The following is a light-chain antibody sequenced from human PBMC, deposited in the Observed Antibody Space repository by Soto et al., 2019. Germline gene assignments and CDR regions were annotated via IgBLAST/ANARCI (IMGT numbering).Light chain of an antibody. CDR2: AAS. CDR3: QQFGSSPGFT. CDR1: QSINNRY. Sequence: EIVLTQSPGTLSLSPGERATLSCSASQSINNRYLAWYQQKPGQAPRLLIYAASSRATGIPDRFSGSGSGTEFTLTISRLEPEEFAVYYCQQFGSSPGFTFGPGTKVDI. J-gene: IGKJ3*01. V-gene: IGKV3-20*01.